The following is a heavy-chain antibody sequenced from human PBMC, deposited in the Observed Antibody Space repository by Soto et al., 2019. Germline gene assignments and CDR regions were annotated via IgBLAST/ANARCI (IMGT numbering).Heavy chain of an antibody. CDR1: GGSFSGYY. D-gene: IGHD2-15*01. J-gene: IGHJ6*02. CDR2: INHSGST. CDR3: ASSSCSGGSCYPSGYYYGMDV. Sequence: QVQLQQWGAGLLKPSETLSLTCAVYGGSFSGYYWSWIRQPPGKGLEWIGEINHSGSTNYNPSLKRRVTISVDTSKNQFSLKLSSVTAADTAVYYCASSSCSGGSCYPSGYYYGMDVWGQGTTVTVSS. V-gene: IGHV4-34*01.